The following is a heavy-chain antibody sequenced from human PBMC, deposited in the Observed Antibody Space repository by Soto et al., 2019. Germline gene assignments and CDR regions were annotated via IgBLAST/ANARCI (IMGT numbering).Heavy chain of an antibody. CDR2: IIPILGIA. CDR1: GGTFSSYT. J-gene: IGHJ3*02. V-gene: IGHV1-69*02. Sequence: ASVKVSCKASGGTFSSYTISWVRQAPGQGLEWMGRIIPILGIANYAQKFQGRVTITADKSTSTAYMELSSLRSEDTAVYYCASVVVPAAMKNDAFDIWGQGTMVTVSS. D-gene: IGHD2-2*01. CDR3: ASVVVPAAMKNDAFDI.